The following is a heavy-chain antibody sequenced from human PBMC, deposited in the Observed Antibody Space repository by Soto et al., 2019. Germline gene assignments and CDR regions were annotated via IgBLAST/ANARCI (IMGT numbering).Heavy chain of an antibody. D-gene: IGHD3-22*01. V-gene: IGHV4-59*01. CDR3: ARDKHYKDSGGKPHRYFEL. Sequence: QAQLQESGPGLVKPSETLSLTCTVSGGSISGYYWSWIRQPPGKGLEWIGYIYYSGSTNYNPSLKSRVTISVDTSKNQFSLKLSAVTAADKAVYYGARDKHYKDSGGKPHRYFELWGRGTRVTVSS. CDR2: IYYSGST. J-gene: IGHJ2*01. CDR1: GGSISGYY.